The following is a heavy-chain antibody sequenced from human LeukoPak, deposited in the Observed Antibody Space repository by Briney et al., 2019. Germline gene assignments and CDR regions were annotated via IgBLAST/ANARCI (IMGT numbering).Heavy chain of an antibody. J-gene: IGHJ4*02. Sequence: PSETLSLTCTVSGGSISSGDYYWSWIRPPPGKGLEWIGYIYYSGSTYYNPSLKSRVTISVDTSKNQFSLKLSSVTAADTAVYYCARGLPYQLLYQTYGHFDYWGQGTLVTVSS. D-gene: IGHD2-2*02. CDR1: GGSISSGDYY. CDR3: ARGLPYQLLYQTYGHFDY. CDR2: IYYSGST. V-gene: IGHV4-30-4*08.